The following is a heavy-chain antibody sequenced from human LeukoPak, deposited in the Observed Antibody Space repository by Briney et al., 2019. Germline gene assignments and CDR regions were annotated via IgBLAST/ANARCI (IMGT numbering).Heavy chain of an antibody. D-gene: IGHD3-9*01. J-gene: IGHJ4*02. CDR1: GGSISSSSYY. CDR3: ARHPYDTTVDY. Sequence: SETLSLTCTASGGSISSSSYYWGWIRQPPGKGLEWIGSIYYSGSTYYNPSLKSRVTISVDTSKNQFSLKLSSVTAADTAVYYCARHPYDTTVDYWGQGTLVTVSS. V-gene: IGHV4-39*01. CDR2: IYYSGST.